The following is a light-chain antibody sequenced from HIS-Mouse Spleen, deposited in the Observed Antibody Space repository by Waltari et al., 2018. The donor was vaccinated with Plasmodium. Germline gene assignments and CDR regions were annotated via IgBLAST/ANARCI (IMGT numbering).Light chain of an antibody. J-gene: IGLJ3*02. CDR2: EDS. Sequence: SYELTQPPSVSVSPGPTARITCSRDALPKKYASWYQQKSGQAPVLVIYEDSKRPSGIPWRFSGSSSGTMATLTISGAQVEDEADYYCYSTDSSGNHRVFGGGTKLTVL. V-gene: IGLV3-10*01. CDR3: YSTDSSGNHRV. CDR1: ALPKKY.